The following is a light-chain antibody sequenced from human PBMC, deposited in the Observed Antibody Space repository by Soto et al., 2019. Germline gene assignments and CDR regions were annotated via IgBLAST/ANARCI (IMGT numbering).Light chain of an antibody. Sequence: DMQMTPSPSSVSASLGDRVTITCRASQDIHSWLTWYQQKPGQAPKLLIYGASHLQSRVPSRFSGSGSRTDFSLTIRSLQSEDFATYYCQQANIFPYTFGPGTKVDV. CDR1: QDIHSW. CDR2: GAS. CDR3: QQANIFPYT. J-gene: IGKJ3*01. V-gene: IGKV1-12*01.